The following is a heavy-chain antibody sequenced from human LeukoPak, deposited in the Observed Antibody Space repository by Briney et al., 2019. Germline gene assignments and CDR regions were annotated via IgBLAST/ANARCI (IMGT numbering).Heavy chain of an antibody. V-gene: IGHV1-69*13. Sequence: SVKVSCKASGGTFSSYALSWVRPAPGQGLEWMGGIIPIFGTANYAQKFQGRVTITADESTSTAYMELSSLRSEDTAVYYCARGTSGWYNWFDPWGQGTLVTVSS. CDR1: GGTFSSYA. CDR3: ARGTSGWYNWFDP. D-gene: IGHD6-19*01. J-gene: IGHJ5*02. CDR2: IIPIFGTA.